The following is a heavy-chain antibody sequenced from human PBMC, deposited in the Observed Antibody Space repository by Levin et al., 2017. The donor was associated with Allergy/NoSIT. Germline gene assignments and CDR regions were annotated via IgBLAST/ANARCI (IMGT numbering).Heavy chain of an antibody. CDR1: GFTFSSYE. CDR3: ARQLGNFWSGYNYFDY. V-gene: IGHV3-48*03. D-gene: IGHD3-3*01. CDR2: ISSSGSTI. J-gene: IGHJ4*02. Sequence: GGSLRLSCAASGFTFSSYEMKWVRQAPGKGLEWVSYISSSGSTIYYADSVKGRFTISRDNAKNSLYLQMNSLRAEDTAVYYCARQLGNFWSGYNYFDYWGQGTLVTVSS.